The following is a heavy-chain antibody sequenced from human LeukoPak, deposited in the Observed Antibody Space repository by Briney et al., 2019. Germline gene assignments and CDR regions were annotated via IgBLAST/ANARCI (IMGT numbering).Heavy chain of an antibody. Sequence: GGSLRLSCAASGFTFSSYWMHWVRQAPGKGLVWVSRINSDGSSTSYADSVKGRFTISRDNAKNSVYLQMNSLRDEDTAVYYCVRDPDALDYWGQGTLVTVSS. CDR2: INSDGSST. J-gene: IGHJ4*02. V-gene: IGHV3-74*01. CDR1: GFTFSSYW. CDR3: VRDPDALDY.